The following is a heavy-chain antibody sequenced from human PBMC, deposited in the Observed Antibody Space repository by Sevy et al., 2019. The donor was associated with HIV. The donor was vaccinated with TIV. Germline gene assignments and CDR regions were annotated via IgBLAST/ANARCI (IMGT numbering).Heavy chain of an antibody. CDR2: VSPYNGKT. CDR3: AGPFCSGGGCYRWYFDF. D-gene: IGHD2-15*01. J-gene: IGHJ4*02. Sequence: ASVKVSCKASGYTFTSFGITWVRQAPGQGLEWVGWVSPYNGKTKYAQKLQGRVTMTTDTSTSTAYMELRGLRSDDTAVYYCAGPFCSGGGCYRWYFDFWGQGAVVTVSS. V-gene: IGHV1-18*01. CDR1: GYTFTSFG.